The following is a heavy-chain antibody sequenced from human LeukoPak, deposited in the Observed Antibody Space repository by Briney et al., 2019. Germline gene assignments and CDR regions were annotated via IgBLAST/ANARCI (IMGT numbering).Heavy chain of an antibody. Sequence: SETLSLTCTVSGVSISSSTYYWGWIRQPPGKGLEWIGSIYYSGSTYYNPSLKSRVTISVDTSKNQFSLKLSSVTDADTAVYYCARHGRWLQVLDYWGQGTLVTVSP. CDR1: GVSISSSTYY. CDR2: IYYSGST. V-gene: IGHV4-39*01. J-gene: IGHJ4*02. D-gene: IGHD5-24*01. CDR3: ARHGRWLQVLDY.